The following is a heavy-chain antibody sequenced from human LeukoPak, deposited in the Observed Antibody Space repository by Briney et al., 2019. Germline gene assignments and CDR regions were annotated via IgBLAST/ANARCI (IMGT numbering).Heavy chain of an antibody. CDR3: SRSSGWLSVD. CDR1: GFTFGDYL. V-gene: IGHV3-49*03. J-gene: IGHJ4*02. Sequence: GGSLRLSCTASGFTFGDYLMSWFRQTPGKGRERVGFIRRTLRGGPAEYAASEKGRFPISRDDSTSIAYLQMNSLKTEDTAVYYCSRSSGWLSVDWGQGTLVTVSS. D-gene: IGHD6-19*01. CDR2: IRRTLRGGPA.